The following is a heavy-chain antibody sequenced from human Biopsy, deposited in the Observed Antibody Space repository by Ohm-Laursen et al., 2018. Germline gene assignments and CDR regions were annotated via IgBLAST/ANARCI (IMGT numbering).Heavy chain of an antibody. V-gene: IGHV1-2*02. D-gene: IGHD2-15*01. Sequence: ATVKVSCKASGYTFTGQYLHWVRQVPGQGLEWMGWINPHSGTTKFAQDFQGRVTMTRDTSITTAYMELRRLRSDDTAVYYCAKGQDLRGGAEYFQHWGQGALVTVSS. CDR1: GYTFTGQY. CDR3: AKGQDLRGGAEYFQH. CDR2: INPHSGTT. J-gene: IGHJ1*01.